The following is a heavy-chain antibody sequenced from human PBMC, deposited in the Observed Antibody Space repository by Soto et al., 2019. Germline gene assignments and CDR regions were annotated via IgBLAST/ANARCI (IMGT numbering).Heavy chain of an antibody. CDR1: GGSISSSSYY. D-gene: IGHD3-10*01. Sequence: ASETLSLTCTVSGGSISSSSYYWGWIRQPPGKGLEWIGSIYYSGSTYYNPSLKSRVTISVDTSKNQFSLKLSSVTAADTAVYYCAAGVRGGADYWGQGTLVTVSS. V-gene: IGHV4-39*01. J-gene: IGHJ4*02. CDR3: AAGVRGGADY. CDR2: IYYSGST.